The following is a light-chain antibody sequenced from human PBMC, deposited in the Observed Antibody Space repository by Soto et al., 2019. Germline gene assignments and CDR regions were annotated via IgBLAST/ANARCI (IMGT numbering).Light chain of an antibody. CDR3: QQYDDLPQT. Sequence: EIVMTQSPATLSVSPGERATLSCGASQSVRTYLAWYQQKPGQAPRLLIHGASTRAPGIPARFSGSGSGTDFTLTISSLQSEDFAVYYCQQYDDLPQTFGQGTKVDIK. CDR1: QSVRTY. V-gene: IGKV3-15*01. CDR2: GAS. J-gene: IGKJ1*01.